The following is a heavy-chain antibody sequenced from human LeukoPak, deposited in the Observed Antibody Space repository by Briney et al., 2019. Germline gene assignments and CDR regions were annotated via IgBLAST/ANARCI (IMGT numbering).Heavy chain of an antibody. CDR3: ARTSDFHYYYYYMDV. D-gene: IGHD3/OR15-3a*01. Sequence: VASVKVSCKASGYTFTSYYMHWVRQAPGQGLEWMGIINPSSGSTSYVQKFQGRVTMTRDTSTSTVYMELSSLRSEDTAVYYCARTSDFHYYYYYMDVWGKGTTVTVSS. CDR1: GYTFTSYY. CDR2: INPSSGST. V-gene: IGHV1-46*03. J-gene: IGHJ6*03.